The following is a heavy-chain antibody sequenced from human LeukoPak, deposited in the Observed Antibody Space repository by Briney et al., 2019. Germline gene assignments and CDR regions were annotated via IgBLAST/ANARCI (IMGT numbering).Heavy chain of an antibody. Sequence: GGSLRLSCAASGFTFSSYSMNWVRQAPGKGLEWVSAISGSGGSTYYADSVKGRFTISRDNSKNTLYLQMNSLRAEDTAVYYCAKWTLRSMTFDYWGQGTLVTVSS. CDR2: ISGSGGST. D-gene: IGHD4-17*01. J-gene: IGHJ4*02. V-gene: IGHV3-23*01. CDR3: AKWTLRSMTFDY. CDR1: GFTFSSYS.